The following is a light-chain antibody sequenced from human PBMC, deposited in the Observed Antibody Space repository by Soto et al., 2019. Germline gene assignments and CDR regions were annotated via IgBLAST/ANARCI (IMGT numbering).Light chain of an antibody. Sequence: QSVLTQPPSASGSPGQSVTISCTGTSSDVGGYNYVSWYQHHPGKAPKLMIYEVTKRPSGVPDRFSGSKSGNTASLTVSGRQAEYEADYYCSSYAGSNNLVVFGGGTKVTVL. CDR1: SSDVGGYNY. V-gene: IGLV2-8*01. CDR2: EVT. J-gene: IGLJ2*01. CDR3: SSYAGSNNLVV.